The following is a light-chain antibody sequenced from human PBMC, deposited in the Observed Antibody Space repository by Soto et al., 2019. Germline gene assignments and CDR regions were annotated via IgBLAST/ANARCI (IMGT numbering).Light chain of an antibody. Sequence: ETVLTQSPATLSLSPGERATLYCRASQSVDIYLAWYQQKPGQAPRLLIYDTFNRATDIPARFSCSGSERDFTLTISSLEPEDFAVYYCQQYGSSGTFGQGTKVDIK. CDR2: DTF. V-gene: IGKV3-11*02. CDR3: QQYGSSGT. J-gene: IGKJ1*01. CDR1: QSVDIY.